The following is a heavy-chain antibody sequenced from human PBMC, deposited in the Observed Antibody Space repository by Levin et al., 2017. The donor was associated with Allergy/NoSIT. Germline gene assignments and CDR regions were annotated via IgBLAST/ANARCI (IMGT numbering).Heavy chain of an antibody. J-gene: IGHJ2*01. D-gene: IGHD2-15*01. CDR1: GFTFRDYA. V-gene: IGHV3-23*01. CDR3: ARHTRGGLWYFDL. Sequence: GGSLRLSCAASGFTFRDYAMTWVRQAPGKGLEWVSAITRSGGHTFYADSVKGRLTLSRVDSKNTLYLQMDSLRAEDTAVYYCARHTRGGLWYFDLWGRGTLVTVSS. CDR2: ITRSGGHT.